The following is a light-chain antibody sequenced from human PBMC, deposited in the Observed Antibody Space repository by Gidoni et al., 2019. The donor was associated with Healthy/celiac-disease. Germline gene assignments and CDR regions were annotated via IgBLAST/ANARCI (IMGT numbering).Light chain of an antibody. V-gene: IGKV3-15*01. CDR1: QSVSSN. CDR2: GAS. Sequence: EIVLTQSPATLSVSPGERATLSCRASQSVSSNLAWYQQKPGQAPRLLIYGASTRATSIPARFSGSGSGTEFTLTISSLQSEDFAVYYCQQYNNWPPLTFXGXTKVXIK. J-gene: IGKJ4*01. CDR3: QQYNNWPPLT.